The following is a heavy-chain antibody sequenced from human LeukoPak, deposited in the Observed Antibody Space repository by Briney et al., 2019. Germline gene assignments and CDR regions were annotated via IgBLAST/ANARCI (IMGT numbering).Heavy chain of an antibody. CDR1: GFILSSYG. CDR3: ARDGPHYYDSSGPEGY. J-gene: IGHJ4*02. V-gene: IGHV3-48*03. D-gene: IGHD3-22*01. Sequence: GGSLRLSCAVSGFILSSYGMNWVRQAPGRGLEWVSYISSSGSTIYYAGSVEGRFTISRDNTKNSLYLQMNSLRAEDTAVYYCARDGPHYYDSSGPEGYWGQGTLVTVSS. CDR2: ISSSGSTI.